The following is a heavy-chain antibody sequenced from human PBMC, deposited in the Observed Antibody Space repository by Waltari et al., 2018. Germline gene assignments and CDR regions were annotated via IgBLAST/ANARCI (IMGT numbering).Heavy chain of an antibody. V-gene: IGHV4-59*01. CDR2: IYYSGST. Sequence: QVQLQESGPGLVKPSETLSLTCTVSGGSISSYYWSWIRQPPGKGLEWIGYIYYSGSTNYTPSLKGRVPISVDTSKNQFSLKLSSVTAADTAVYYCARARIGFEWLLPDEFDYWGQGTLVTVSS. J-gene: IGHJ4*02. D-gene: IGHD3-22*01. CDR3: ARARIGFEWLLPDEFDY. CDR1: GGSISSYY.